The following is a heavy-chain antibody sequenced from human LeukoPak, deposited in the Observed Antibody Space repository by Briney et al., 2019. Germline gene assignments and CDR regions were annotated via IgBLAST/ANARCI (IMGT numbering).Heavy chain of an antibody. V-gene: IGHV1-24*01. CDR3: ATGSAPWFGELYLLDY. CDR2: FDPEDDET. D-gene: IGHD3-10*01. CDR1: GYTLTELS. Sequence: ASVKVSCKVSGYTLTELSMHWVRHAPGKGLEWMGGFDPEDDETIYAQKFQGRVTMTEDTSTDTAYMDLSSLRSEDTAVYYCATGSAPWFGELYLLDYWGQGTLVTVSS. J-gene: IGHJ4*02.